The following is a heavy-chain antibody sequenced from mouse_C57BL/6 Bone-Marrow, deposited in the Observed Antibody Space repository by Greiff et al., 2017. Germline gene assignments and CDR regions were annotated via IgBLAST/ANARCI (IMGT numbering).Heavy chain of an antibody. CDR3: TRNYYGWYFDG. CDR1: GYTFTDYE. J-gene: IGHJ1*03. D-gene: IGHD2-1*01. V-gene: IGHV1-15*01. Sequence: QVQLQQSGAELVRPGASVTLSCKASGYTFTDYEMHWVKQTPVHGLEWIGAIYPETGGTAYNQKFKGKAILTADKSSSTAYMELRSLTSEDSAVYYCTRNYYGWYFDGWGTGTTVTGSS. CDR2: IYPETGGT.